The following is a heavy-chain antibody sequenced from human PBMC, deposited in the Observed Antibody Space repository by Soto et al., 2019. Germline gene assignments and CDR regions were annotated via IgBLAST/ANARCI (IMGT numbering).Heavy chain of an antibody. V-gene: IGHV6-1*01. D-gene: IGHD6-6*01. CDR3: ARAGRYGLYSSSSSYYYYMDV. Sequence: KQSQTLSLTCAISGDSVSSNSAAWNWIRQSPSRGLEWLGRTYYRSKWYNDYAVSVKSRITINPDTSKNQFSLQLNSVTPEDTAVYYCARAGRYGLYSSSSSYYYYMDVWGKGTTVTVSS. CDR1: GDSVSSNSAA. CDR2: TYYRSKWYN. J-gene: IGHJ6*03.